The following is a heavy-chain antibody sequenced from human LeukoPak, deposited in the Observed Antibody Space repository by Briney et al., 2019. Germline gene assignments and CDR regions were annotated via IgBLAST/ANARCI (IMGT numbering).Heavy chain of an antibody. D-gene: IGHD5-12*01. CDR2: IYPDDSDT. CDR1: GYIVTDYW. Sequence: GESLKISCKGSGYIVTDYWIGWVRQMPGKGLEWMGIIYPDDSDTRYGPSFEGQVTISADKSLSTVYLQWSSLKASDTAMYYCARRGSGYADYITNFDYWGQGTLVTVSS. V-gene: IGHV5-51*01. CDR3: ARRGSGYADYITNFDY. J-gene: IGHJ4*02.